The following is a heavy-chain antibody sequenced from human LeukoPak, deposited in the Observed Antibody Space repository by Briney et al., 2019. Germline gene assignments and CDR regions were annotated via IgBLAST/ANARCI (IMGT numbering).Heavy chain of an antibody. Sequence: GASVKVSCKASGYTFTNYGISWVRQAPGQGLEWMGWISAYNGNTNYAQKLQGRVTMTTDTSTSTVYMELRSLRSDDTAVYYCARDLGYSYGYATEWGQGTLVTVSS. V-gene: IGHV1-18*01. J-gene: IGHJ4*02. CDR1: GYTFTNYG. D-gene: IGHD5-18*01. CDR3: ARDLGYSYGYATE. CDR2: ISAYNGNT.